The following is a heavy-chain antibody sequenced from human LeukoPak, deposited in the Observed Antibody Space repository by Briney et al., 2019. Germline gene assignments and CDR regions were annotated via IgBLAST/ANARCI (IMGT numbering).Heavy chain of an antibody. J-gene: IGHJ5*02. V-gene: IGHV4-59*01. CDR2: IYYSGST. D-gene: IGHD1-1*01. Sequence: SETLSLTCTVSGGSISSYYWSWIRQPPGKGLEWIGYIYYSGSTNYNPSLRSRVTISVDTSKNQFSLKLSSVTAADTAVYYCAREGTSGTHLNWFDPWGQGTLVTVSS. CDR3: AREGTSGTHLNWFDP. CDR1: GGSISSYY.